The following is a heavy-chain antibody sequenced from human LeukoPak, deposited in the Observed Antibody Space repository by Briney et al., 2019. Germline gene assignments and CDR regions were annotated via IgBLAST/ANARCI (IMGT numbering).Heavy chain of an antibody. D-gene: IGHD3-10*01. CDR2: INSNSGAT. CDR1: GYTFTDYY. V-gene: IGHV1-2*02. J-gene: IGHJ4*02. Sequence: ASVKVSCKASGYTFTDYYMHWVRQAPGQGPEWMGWINSNSGATNYAQKFQGRVTMTRDTSISTAYMELTRLRSDDTAVYYCARGLLSTFYYVSGTYYNLPDFDYWGQGTLITVSS. CDR3: ARGLLSTFYYVSGTYYNLPDFDY.